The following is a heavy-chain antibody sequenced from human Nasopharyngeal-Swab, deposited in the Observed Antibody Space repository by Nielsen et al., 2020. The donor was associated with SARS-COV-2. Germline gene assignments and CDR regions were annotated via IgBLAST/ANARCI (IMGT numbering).Heavy chain of an antibody. CDR3: ASIRYSSSWYGYWYFDL. J-gene: IGHJ2*01. V-gene: IGHV4-30-4*01. CDR1: GGSISSGDYY. Sequence: SETLSLTCTVSGGSISSGDYYWSWIRQSPGKGLEWIGYIYYSGSTYYNPSLKSRVTISVDTSKNQFSLKLNSVTVGDTAVYYCASIRYSSSWYGYWYFDLWGRGTLVTVSS. D-gene: IGHD6-13*01. CDR2: IYYSGST.